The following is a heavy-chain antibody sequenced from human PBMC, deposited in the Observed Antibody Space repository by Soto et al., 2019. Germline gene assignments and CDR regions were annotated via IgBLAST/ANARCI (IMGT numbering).Heavy chain of an antibody. V-gene: IGHV1-69*06. Sequence: SVKVSCKASGGTFSSYAISWVRQAPGQGLEWLGAIIPIFGTANYAQKFQGRVTITADKSTSTAYMELSSLRSEDTAVYYCARRHCSSTSCYSGGTYYYYGMDVWGQGTTVTVSS. CDR3: ARRHCSSTSCYSGGTYYYYGMDV. J-gene: IGHJ6*02. CDR2: IIPIFGTA. D-gene: IGHD2-2*02. CDR1: GGTFSSYA.